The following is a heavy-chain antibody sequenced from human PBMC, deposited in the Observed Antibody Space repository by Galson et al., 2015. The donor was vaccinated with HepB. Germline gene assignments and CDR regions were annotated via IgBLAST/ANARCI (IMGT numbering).Heavy chain of an antibody. Sequence: SLRLSCAASGFTFDDFAMHWVRRAPGKGLEWVVGISSNSGYIDYGDSVKGRFTISRDNAKRSLYLQMDSLRADDTAVYYCARQLAIDYWGQGTLVTVSS. CDR3: ARQLAIDY. J-gene: IGHJ4*02. V-gene: IGHV3-9*01. CDR2: ISSNSGYI. CDR1: GFTFDDFA. D-gene: IGHD5-12*01.